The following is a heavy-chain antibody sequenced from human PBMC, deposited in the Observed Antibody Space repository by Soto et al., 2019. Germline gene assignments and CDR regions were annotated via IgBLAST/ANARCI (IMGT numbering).Heavy chain of an antibody. V-gene: IGHV4-59*01. CDR3: ARYRREAVAGYTLDN. CDR1: GGSISSNY. CDR2: VYNSGST. D-gene: IGHD6-13*01. J-gene: IGHJ4*02. Sequence: SETLSLTCTVSGGSISSNYWTWIRQPPGKGLEWIGYVYNSGSTNYNPSLKSRVTISEDTSKSQFPLKVNSMTAADTAVYYCARYRREAVAGYTLDNWGQGILVTVSS.